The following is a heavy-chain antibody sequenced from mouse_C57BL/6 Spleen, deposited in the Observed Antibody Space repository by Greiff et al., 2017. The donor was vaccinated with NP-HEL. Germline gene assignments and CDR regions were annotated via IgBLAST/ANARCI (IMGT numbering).Heavy chain of an antibody. D-gene: IGHD1-1*01. V-gene: IGHV1-19*01. Sequence: EVQLQQSGPVLVKPGASVKMSCKASGYTFTDYYMNWVKQSHGKSLEWIGVINPYNGGTSYNQKFKGKATLTVDKSSSTAYMELNSLTSEDSAVYYCARRYYGSSSFAYWGQGTLVTVSA. CDR1: GYTFTDYY. CDR3: ARRYYGSSSFAY. CDR2: INPYNGGT. J-gene: IGHJ3*01.